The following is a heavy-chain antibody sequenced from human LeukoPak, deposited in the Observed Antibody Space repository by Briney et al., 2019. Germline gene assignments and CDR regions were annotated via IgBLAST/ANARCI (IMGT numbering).Heavy chain of an antibody. CDR1: GGSISSYY. CDR3: AAIRSPVYYYAMDV. D-gene: IGHD2-2*02. J-gene: IGHJ6*02. CDR2: IYYSGST. V-gene: IGHV4-59*08. Sequence: SETLSLTCTVSGGSISSYYWSWIRQPPGKGLEWIWYIYYSGSTNYNPSLKSRITISVDTSKNQFSLKLSSVTAADTAVYYCAAIRSPVYYYAMDVWGQGTTVTVSS.